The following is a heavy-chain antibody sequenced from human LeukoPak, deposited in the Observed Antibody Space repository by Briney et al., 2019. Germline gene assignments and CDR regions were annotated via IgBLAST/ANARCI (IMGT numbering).Heavy chain of an antibody. D-gene: IGHD3-16*02. Sequence: PSETLSLTCAVYGGSFSGYYWSWIRQPPGKGLEWIGEINHSGSTNYNPSLKSRVTISVDTSKNQFSLKLSSVTAADTAVYYCARSKLFWMITFGGVIPNYYYMDVWGKGTTVTVSS. CDR2: INHSGST. J-gene: IGHJ6*03. CDR1: GGSFSGYY. CDR3: ARSKLFWMITFGGVIPNYYYMDV. V-gene: IGHV4-34*01.